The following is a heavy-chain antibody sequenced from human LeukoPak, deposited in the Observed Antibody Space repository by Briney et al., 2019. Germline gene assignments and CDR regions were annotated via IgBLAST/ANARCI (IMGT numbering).Heavy chain of an antibody. J-gene: IGHJ4*02. V-gene: IGHV3-21*01. CDR3: ARCGGDCYYDY. CDR1: GFTFSSYS. Sequence: GGSLRLSCAASGFTFSSYSMNWVRQAPGKGLEWVSSISSSSSYIYYADSVKGRFTISRDNAKNSVYLQMNSLRAEDTAVYYCARCGGDCYYDYWGQGTLVTVSS. D-gene: IGHD2-21*02. CDR2: ISSSSSYI.